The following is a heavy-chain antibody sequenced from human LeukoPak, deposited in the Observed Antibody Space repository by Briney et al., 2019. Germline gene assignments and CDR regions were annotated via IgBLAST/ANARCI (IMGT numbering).Heavy chain of an antibody. CDR1: GGSISSYY. V-gene: IGHV4-59*08. Sequence: SETLSLTCTVSGGSISSYYWSWIRQPPGKGLEWIGYIYYSGSTNYNPSLKSRVTTSVDTSKNQFSLKLSSVTAADTAVYYCARHPFSTPFDYWGRGTLVTVSS. CDR2: IYYSGST. CDR3: ARHPFSTPFDY. J-gene: IGHJ4*02.